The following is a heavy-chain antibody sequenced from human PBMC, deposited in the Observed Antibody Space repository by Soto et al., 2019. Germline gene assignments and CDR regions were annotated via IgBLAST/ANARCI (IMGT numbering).Heavy chain of an antibody. CDR1: GGSVSSNSAA. D-gene: IGHD6-19*01. V-gene: IGHV6-1*01. J-gene: IGHJ6*02. CDR3: AREASSGWKGYYGMDV. CDR2: TYYRSEWYN. Sequence: SQTLSLTCAISGGSVSSNSAAWSWIRQSPSRGLEWLGRTYYRSEWYNDYAVSVKSRITINPDTSKNQFSLQLNSVTPEDTAVYYCAREASSGWKGYYGMDVWGQGTTVTVSS.